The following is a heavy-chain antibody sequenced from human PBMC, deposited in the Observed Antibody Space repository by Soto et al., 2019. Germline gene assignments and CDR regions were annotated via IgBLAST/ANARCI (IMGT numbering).Heavy chain of an antibody. CDR2: IYYSGST. CDR3: ARSRYWFDP. CDR1: GGSISSYY. Sequence: SETLSLTCTVSGGSISSYYWSWIRQPPGKGLEWIGYIYYSGSTNYNPSLKSRVTISVDTSKNQFSLKLSSVTAADTAVYYCARSRYWFDPWGQGTLVTVSS. J-gene: IGHJ5*02. V-gene: IGHV4-59*08.